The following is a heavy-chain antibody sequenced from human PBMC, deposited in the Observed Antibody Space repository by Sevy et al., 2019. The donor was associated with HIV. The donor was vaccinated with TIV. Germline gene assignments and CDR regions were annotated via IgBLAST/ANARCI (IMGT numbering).Heavy chain of an antibody. CDR2: IYYSGST. CDR1: GASIGSGGYS. V-gene: IGHV4-31*03. CDR3: GRDRPRDYFHTWFDP. D-gene: IGHD3-10*01. Sequence: SETLSLTCTVSGASIGSGGYSWTWLRQHSEKGLEWIGYIYYSGSTSYNPSLKSRVTISLDTSKNQFSLKLRSVTAADTAIYYCGRDRPRDYFHTWFDPWGQGALVTVSS. J-gene: IGHJ5*02.